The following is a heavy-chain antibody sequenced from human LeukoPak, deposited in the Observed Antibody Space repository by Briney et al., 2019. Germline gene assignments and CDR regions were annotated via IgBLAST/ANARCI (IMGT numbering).Heavy chain of an antibody. CDR2: IYYSGST. CDR3: AREGPHGSGIYYNPLDY. J-gene: IGHJ4*02. V-gene: IGHV4-39*02. CDR1: GGSISSNSYY. Sequence: SETLSLTCAVSGGSISSNSYYWGWIRQPPGKGLEWIGSIYYSGSTYYNPSLKSRVTISVDTSKNQFSLKLISVTAADTALYYCAREGPHGSGIYYNPLDYWGQGALVIVSS. D-gene: IGHD3-10*01.